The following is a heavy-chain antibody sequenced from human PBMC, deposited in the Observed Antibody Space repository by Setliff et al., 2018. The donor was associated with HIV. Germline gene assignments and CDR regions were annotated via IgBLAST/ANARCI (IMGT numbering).Heavy chain of an antibody. Sequence: KPSETLSLTCTVSGASFNNSYWTWIRQPPGKGLEFIGEVIHSGNTDYNPSLKSRVTISADTSKNHFSLKLNSVSAADTAVYYCARGSSNTWYYYFDSWGQGALVTVSS. CDR2: VIHSGNT. V-gene: IGHV4-34*01. CDR1: GASFNNSY. D-gene: IGHD6-13*01. CDR3: ARGSSNTWYYYFDS. J-gene: IGHJ4*02.